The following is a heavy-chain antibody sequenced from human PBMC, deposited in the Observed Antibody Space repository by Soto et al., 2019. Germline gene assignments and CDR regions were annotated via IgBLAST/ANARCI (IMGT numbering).Heavy chain of an antibody. CDR1: GGSISSSSYY. J-gene: IGHJ4*02. V-gene: IGHV4-39*01. D-gene: IGHD3-9*01. CDR2: IYYSGST. CDR3: GRLEGLATISYYFDY. Sequence: SETLSLTCTVSGGSISSSSYYWGWIRHPPGKGLEWIGSIYYSGSTCYNPSLESRVTISVDKSKNQFSLKLMSLSAADTAVYYCGRLEGLATISYYFDYWGQGALVTVSS.